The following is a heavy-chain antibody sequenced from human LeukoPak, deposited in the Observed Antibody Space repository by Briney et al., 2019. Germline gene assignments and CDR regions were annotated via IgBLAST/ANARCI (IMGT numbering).Heavy chain of an antibody. Sequence: SQTLSLTCTVTGNSISSGDNYWSWIRQPAGKRLEWIGRIYTSGSTNYNPSLKSRVTISVDTSKNQFSLKLSSVTAADTAVYYCARGYYDYVWGSYRSYNWFDPWGQGTLVTVSS. CDR3: ARGYYDYVWGSYRSYNWFDP. J-gene: IGHJ5*02. V-gene: IGHV4-61*02. CDR2: IYTSGST. CDR1: GNSISSGDNY. D-gene: IGHD3-16*02.